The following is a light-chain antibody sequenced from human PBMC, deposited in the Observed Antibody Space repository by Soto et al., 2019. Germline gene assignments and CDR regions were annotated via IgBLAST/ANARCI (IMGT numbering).Light chain of an antibody. CDR2: RSD. V-gene: IGLV1-47*01. Sequence: QSVLTQPPSASGTPGQRVTMSCSGTTSNIGNNFVYWYQHLPGTAPKLLIYRSDQRPSGVPDRFSGSKSGTSASLAISGRRSEDEADYYCASWDDTLSGVVFGGGTKVTVL. CDR1: TSNIGNNF. J-gene: IGLJ3*02. CDR3: ASWDDTLSGVV.